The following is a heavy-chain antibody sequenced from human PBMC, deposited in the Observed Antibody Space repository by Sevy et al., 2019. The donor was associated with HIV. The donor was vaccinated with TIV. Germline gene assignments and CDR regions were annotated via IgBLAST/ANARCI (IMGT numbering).Heavy chain of an antibody. V-gene: IGHV1-69*13. D-gene: IGHD6-19*01. CDR2: IIPILGTT. Sequence: ASLKVSCKASGGTFTTSGISWVRQVPGQGLEWMGGIIPILGTTNYAQRFQYRVTITADESTKTAYMELSSLRSEDTAVYYCARGGGNGWYYFDYWGQATSVTVSS. CDR1: GGTFTTSG. CDR3: ARGGGNGWYYFDY. J-gene: IGHJ4*02.